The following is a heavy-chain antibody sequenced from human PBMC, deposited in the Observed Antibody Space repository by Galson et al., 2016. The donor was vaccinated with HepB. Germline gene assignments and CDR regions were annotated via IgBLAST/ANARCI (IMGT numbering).Heavy chain of an antibody. V-gene: IGHV3-23*01. CDR2: IVDSGVTT. CDR3: AKDTSWVLDF. Sequence: LRLSCAASGFSFSSYAMCWVRQAPGKGLERVSAIVDSGVTTYYADSVRGRFTISRDNSKSTLYLQMNSLRAEDTAVYYCAKDTSWVLDFWGQGNLVTVSS. J-gene: IGHJ4*02. CDR1: GFSFSSYA. D-gene: IGHD3-16*01.